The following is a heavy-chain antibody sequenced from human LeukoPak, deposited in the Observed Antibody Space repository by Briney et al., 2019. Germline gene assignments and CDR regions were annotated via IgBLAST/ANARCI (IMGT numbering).Heavy chain of an antibody. V-gene: IGHV4-34*01. D-gene: IGHD4-17*01. CDR3: ARGAYGDYSGVFYYYYGMDV. Sequence: PSETLSLTCAVYGGSFSGYYWSWIRQPPGKGLEWIGEINHSGSTNYNPSLKSRVTISVDTSKNQFSLKLSSVTAADTAVYYCARGAYGDYSGVFYYYYGMDVWGQGTTVTVSS. CDR2: INHSGST. CDR1: GGSFSGYY. J-gene: IGHJ6*02.